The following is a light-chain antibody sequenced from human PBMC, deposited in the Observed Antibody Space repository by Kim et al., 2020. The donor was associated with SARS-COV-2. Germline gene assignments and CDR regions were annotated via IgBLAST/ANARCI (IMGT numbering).Light chain of an antibody. CDR2: ATN. CDR3: NSRDISGDRV. Sequence: SSELTQDPAVSVALGQTVRITCQGDNLRDYYTSWYQQKPGQAPILIIYATNDRPAGIPDRFSGSSAGDTASLMITGAQAEDEADYYCNSRDISGDRVFGGGTRLTVL. J-gene: IGLJ3*02. V-gene: IGLV3-19*01. CDR1: NLRDYY.